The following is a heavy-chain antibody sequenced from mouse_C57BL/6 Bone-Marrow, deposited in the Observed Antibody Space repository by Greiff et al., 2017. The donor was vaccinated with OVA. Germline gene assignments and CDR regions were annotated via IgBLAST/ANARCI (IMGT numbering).Heavy chain of an antibody. Sequence: VQLQQSDAELVKPGASVKISCKVSGYTFTDHTLHWMQQRPEQGLDWIGYIYPRDGSTTYNEKFTGKATWTADKSSSTAYMQLNSLTSEDSAVYFCARDDYARFAYWGQGTLVTGSA. J-gene: IGHJ3*01. CDR1: GYTFTDHT. CDR2: IYPRDGST. D-gene: IGHD2-4*01. CDR3: ARDDYARFAY. V-gene: IGHV1-78*01.